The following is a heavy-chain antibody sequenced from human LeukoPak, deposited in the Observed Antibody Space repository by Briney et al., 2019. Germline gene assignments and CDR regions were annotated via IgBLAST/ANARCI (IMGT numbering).Heavy chain of an antibody. CDR3: AREGRFDNSGYHDAFDL. Sequence: GGSLRLSCAASGFIVSSIYMSWVRQAPGKGFEWVSVMYTGGNTKYADSVKGRSTISRDNSKNTLYLQMNSLRAEDTAVYYCAREGRFDNSGYHDAFDLWGQGTLVTVS. CDR1: GFIVSSIY. J-gene: IGHJ3*01. D-gene: IGHD3-22*01. CDR2: MYTGGNT. V-gene: IGHV3-53*01.